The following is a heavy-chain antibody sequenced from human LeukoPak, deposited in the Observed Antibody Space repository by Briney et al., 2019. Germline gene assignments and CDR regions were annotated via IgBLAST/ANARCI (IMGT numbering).Heavy chain of an antibody. D-gene: IGHD3-16*01. J-gene: IGHJ6*03. CDR3: ARDRITGARKYYYYMDV. CDR2: IYYSGST. V-gene: IGHV4-61*08. Sequence: NPSQTLSLTCTVSGGSISSGGYYWSWIRQPPGKGLEWIGYIYYSGSTNYNPSLKSRVTISVDTSKNQFSLKLSSVTAADTAVYYCARDRITGARKYYYYMDVWGKGTTVTVSS. CDR1: GGSISSGGYY.